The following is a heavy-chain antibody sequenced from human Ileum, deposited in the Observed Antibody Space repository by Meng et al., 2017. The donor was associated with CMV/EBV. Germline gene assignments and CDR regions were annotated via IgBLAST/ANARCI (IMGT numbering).Heavy chain of an antibody. V-gene: IGHV3-73*01. J-gene: IGHJ6*02. Sequence: GGSLRLSCAASGFTFRDSVIQWVRQASGKGREWLGRIRSKDKKYAKLYAATVNGRFNMSRDDSRNTAYLQMNSLRTDDTAVYYCDFPGHLYHYYDVDVWGQGTAVT. CDR2: IRSKDKKYAK. CDR1: GFTFRDSV. CDR3: DFPGHLYHYYDVDV.